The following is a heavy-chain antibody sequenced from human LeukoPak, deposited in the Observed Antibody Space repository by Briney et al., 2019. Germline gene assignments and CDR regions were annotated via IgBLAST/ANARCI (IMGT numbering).Heavy chain of an antibody. J-gene: IGHJ4*02. D-gene: IGHD5-18*01. CDR1: GGSISSSSYY. CDR2: IYYSGST. CDR3: ARTYSYGSLTYFDY. Sequence: SETLSLTCTVSGGSISSSSYYWGWIRQPPGKGLEWIGSIYYSGSTYYNPSLKSRATISVDTSKNQFSLKLSSVTAADTAVYYCARTYSYGSLTYFDYWGQGTLVTVSS. V-gene: IGHV4-39*07.